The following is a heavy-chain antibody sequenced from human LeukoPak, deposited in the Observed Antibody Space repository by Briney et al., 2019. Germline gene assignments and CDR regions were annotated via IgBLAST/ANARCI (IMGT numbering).Heavy chain of an antibody. CDR2: INPNSGGT. V-gene: IGHV1-2*02. D-gene: IGHD6-13*01. CDR3: ARAGLIAAADTWFDP. J-gene: IGHJ5*02. CDR1: GYTFTGYY. Sequence: ASVKVSCKSSGYTFTGYYMHWVRQAPGQGLEWMGWINPNSGGTNYAQKFQGRVTMTRDTAISTAYMELSRLRSDDTAVYYCARAGLIAAADTWFDPWGQGTLVTVSS.